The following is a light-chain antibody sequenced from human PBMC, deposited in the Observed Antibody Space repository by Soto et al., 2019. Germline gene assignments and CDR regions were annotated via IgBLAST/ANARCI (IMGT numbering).Light chain of an antibody. Sequence: EIVMNQSPATMSVSPGEKATLSCRASQSMGRNVAWYQQKPGQAPSLLIYAASTRAAGVPARFSGSGSGTEFTLTISSLQPEDFAVYFCQQYADWPKTFGQGTKVDIK. V-gene: IGKV3-15*01. J-gene: IGKJ1*01. CDR1: QSMGRN. CDR2: AAS. CDR3: QQYADWPKT.